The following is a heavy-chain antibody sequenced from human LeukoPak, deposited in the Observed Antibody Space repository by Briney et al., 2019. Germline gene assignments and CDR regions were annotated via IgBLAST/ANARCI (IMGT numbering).Heavy chain of an antibody. CDR2: IYTSGST. V-gene: IGHV4-61*02. CDR3: ARVPLTEQFDP. D-gene: IGHD1-20*01. Sequence: PSETLSLTCTVSGGSISSGSYYWSWIRQPAGKGLEWIGRIYTSGSTNYNPSLKSRVAISVDTSKNQFSLKLSSVTAADTAVYYCARVPLTEQFDPWGQGTLVTVSS. J-gene: IGHJ5*02. CDR1: GGSISSGSYY.